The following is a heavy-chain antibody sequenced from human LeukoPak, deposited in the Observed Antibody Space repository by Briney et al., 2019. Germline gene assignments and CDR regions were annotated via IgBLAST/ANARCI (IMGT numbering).Heavy chain of an antibody. D-gene: IGHD3-22*01. CDR2: IKVDGGER. CDR1: AFIFSGDW. Sequence: GGSLRLSCEGSAFIFSGDWMNWVRETPGKGLEWVASIKVDGGERQYVDAMKGRFSISRDTTKGSLFLQLNSLRAEDTAVYYCAREPVESGYYDYYYYHGMDVWGQGTTVTVSS. V-gene: IGHV3-7*03. CDR3: AREPVESGYYDYYYYHGMDV. J-gene: IGHJ6*02.